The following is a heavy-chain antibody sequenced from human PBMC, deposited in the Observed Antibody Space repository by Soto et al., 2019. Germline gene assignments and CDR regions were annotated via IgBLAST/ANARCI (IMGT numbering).Heavy chain of an antibody. J-gene: IGHJ3*02. V-gene: IGHV1-18*01. CDR2: ISAYNGNT. CDR3: ARDSVDYPFPYAFDI. CDR1: GYTFTSYG. Sequence: ASVKVSCKASGYTFTSYGISWVRQAPGQGLEWMGWISAYNGNTNYAQKLQGRVTMTTDTSTSTAYMELRSLRSDDTAVYYCARDSVDYPFPYAFDIWGQGTMVTVSS. D-gene: IGHD4-17*01.